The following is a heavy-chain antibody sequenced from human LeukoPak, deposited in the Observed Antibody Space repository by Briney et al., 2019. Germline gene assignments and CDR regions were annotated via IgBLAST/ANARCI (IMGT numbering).Heavy chain of an antibody. J-gene: IGHJ4*02. CDR3: ARQGGDNGYYYFDF. CDR2: VYYSGST. V-gene: IGHV4-39*01. Sequence: PSETLSLTCSVSGGSIGSSHYYWGWIRQPPGQGLEWIASVYYSGSTYYTPSLRSRVTISIDTSKNQFSLKLTSVTAADTAVFYRARQGGDNGYYYFDFWGQGTLVTVSS. CDR1: GGSIGSSHYY. D-gene: IGHD4-17*01.